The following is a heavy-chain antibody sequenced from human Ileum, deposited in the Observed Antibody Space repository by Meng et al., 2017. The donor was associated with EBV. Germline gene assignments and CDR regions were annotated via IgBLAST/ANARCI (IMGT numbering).Heavy chain of an antibody. D-gene: IGHD5-18*01. J-gene: IGHJ4*02. CDR2: IYWNDDN. V-gene: IGHV2-5*01. CDR3: AHFDKHWVTFDY. CDR1: GASRSTIGVG. Sequence: QLPVEESGPAVVQPAQTLTLTCLFSGASRSTIGVGVSWIRRHPGKDVEWFVLIYWNDDNSNRQSLKSRLTITKATDKAQVVLTMTNIDPVDTDTSYCAHFDKHWVTFDYWGQGTLVTVSS.